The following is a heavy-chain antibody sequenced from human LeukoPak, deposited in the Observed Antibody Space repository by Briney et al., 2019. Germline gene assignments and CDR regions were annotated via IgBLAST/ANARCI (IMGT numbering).Heavy chain of an antibody. Sequence: SEALSLTCTVSGGSISNTNYYWAWIRQPPGKGLEWIGSIYHSATTYYNPSLESRASMSVDTSKNQFSLKLSSVTAADTAAYYCARLCNQQCYFDYWGQGTLVTVSS. J-gene: IGHJ4*02. CDR2: IYHSATT. CDR3: ARLCNQQCYFDY. D-gene: IGHD6-19*01. V-gene: IGHV4-39*01. CDR1: GGSISNTNYY.